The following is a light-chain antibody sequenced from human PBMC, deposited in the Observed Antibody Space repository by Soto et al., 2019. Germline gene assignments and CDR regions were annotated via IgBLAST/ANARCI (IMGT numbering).Light chain of an antibody. CDR3: QQYGSSGT. Sequence: EIVFTQSPGTLSFSPGERAPLSCRASQRVDGSHLAWYQLRPGQAPRLLIYGASNRATGIPDRFSGSGSGTDFTLTISRLEPEDFAVYYCQQYGSSGTFGQGTKVDIK. V-gene: IGKV3-20*01. J-gene: IGKJ1*01. CDR2: GAS. CDR1: QRVDGSH.